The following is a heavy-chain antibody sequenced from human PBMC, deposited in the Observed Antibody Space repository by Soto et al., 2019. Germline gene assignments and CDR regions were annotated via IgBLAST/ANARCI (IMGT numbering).Heavy chain of an antibody. CDR3: TRVYYYDSSGYYYPNQAAYYYYGMDV. Sequence: SLRLSCTASGFTFGDYAMSWFRQAPGKGLEWVGFIRSKVYGGTTEYAASVKGRFTISRDDSKSIAYLQMNSLKTEDTAVYYCTRVYYYDSSGYYYPNQAAYYYYGMDVWGQGTTVTVSS. CDR2: IRSKVYGGTT. V-gene: IGHV3-49*03. J-gene: IGHJ6*02. D-gene: IGHD3-22*01. CDR1: GFTFGDYA.